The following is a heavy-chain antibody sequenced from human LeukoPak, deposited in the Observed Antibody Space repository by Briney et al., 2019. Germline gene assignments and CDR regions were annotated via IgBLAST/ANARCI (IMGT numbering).Heavy chain of an antibody. CDR1: GGSISSGSYY. J-gene: IGHJ4*02. V-gene: IGHV4-61*02. CDR3: ARGAYYYGSGSYFDY. D-gene: IGHD3-10*01. CDR2: IYTSGST. Sequence: SQTLSLTCTVSGGSISSGSYYWSWIRQPAGKGLEWIGRIYTSGSTNYNPSLKSRVNISVDTSKNQFSLKLSSVTAADTAVYYCARGAYYYGSGSYFDYWGQGTLVTVSS.